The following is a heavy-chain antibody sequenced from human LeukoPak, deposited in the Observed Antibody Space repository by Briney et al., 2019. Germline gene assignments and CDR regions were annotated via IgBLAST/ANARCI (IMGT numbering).Heavy chain of an antibody. V-gene: IGHV3-15*01. CDR1: GFTFSNAW. Sequence: KPGGSQRLSCAASGFTFSNAWMSWVRQAPGKGLEWVGRIKSKTDGGTTDYAAPVKGRFTISRDDSKNTLYLQMNSLKTEDTAVYYCTNLYDSSGYYFDYWGQGTLVTVSS. CDR3: TNLYDSSGYYFDY. CDR2: IKSKTDGGTT. J-gene: IGHJ4*02. D-gene: IGHD3-22*01.